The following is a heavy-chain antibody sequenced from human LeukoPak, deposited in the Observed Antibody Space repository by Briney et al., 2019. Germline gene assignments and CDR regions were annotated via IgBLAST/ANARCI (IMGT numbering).Heavy chain of an antibody. V-gene: IGHV1-2*04. CDR1: GYTFTGYY. D-gene: IGHD6-13*01. CDR2: INPNSGGT. CDR3: ARVRAAAAGTWCYFDY. J-gene: IGHJ4*02. Sequence: VASVKVSCKASGYTFTGYYMHWVRQAPGQGLEWMGWINPNSGGTNYAQKFQGWVTMTRDTSISTAYMELSRLRSDDTAVYYCARVRAAAAGTWCYFDYWGQGTLVTVSS.